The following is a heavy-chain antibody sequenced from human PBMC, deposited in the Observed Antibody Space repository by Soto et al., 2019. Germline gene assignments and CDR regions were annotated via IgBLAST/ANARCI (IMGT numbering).Heavy chain of an antibody. Sequence: SVKVSCKASGGTFSSYAISWVRQAPGQGLEWMGGIIPIFGTANYAQKFQGRVTITADESTSTAYMELSSLRSEDTAVYYCARPAWPSPYYYYGMDVWGQGTTVTVCS. CDR1: GGTFSSYA. CDR2: IIPIFGTA. CDR3: ARPAWPSPYYYYGMDV. J-gene: IGHJ6*02. V-gene: IGHV1-69*13. D-gene: IGHD2-15*01.